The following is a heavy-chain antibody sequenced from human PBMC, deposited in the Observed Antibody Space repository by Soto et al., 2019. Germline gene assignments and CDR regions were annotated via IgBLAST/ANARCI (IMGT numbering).Heavy chain of an antibody. V-gene: IGHV1-18*01. CDR1: GYTFSNYG. D-gene: IGHD2-2*01. CDR3: ARVVPGAEAWFGP. Sequence: ASVKVSCKTSGYTFSNYGITWVRQAPGQPLEWLGWISLYSDGTNYAQKFQGRVSMTTDTSTTTAYMELRSLRPDDTAVYYCARVVPGAEAWFGPWGQGTLVTVSS. J-gene: IGHJ5*02. CDR2: ISLYSDGT.